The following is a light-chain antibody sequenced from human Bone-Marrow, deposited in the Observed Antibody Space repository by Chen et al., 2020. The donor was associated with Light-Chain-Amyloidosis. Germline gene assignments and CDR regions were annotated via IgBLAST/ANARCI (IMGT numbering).Light chain of an antibody. J-gene: IGLJ3*02. CDR1: SSDVGGHNY. CDR2: EVT. V-gene: IGLV2-8*01. Sequence: QSALTQPPSASGSPGQSVTISSTGTSSDVGGHNYVSWYQQHPGKAPKLMIYEVTKRPSGVPDRFSGSKSGNTASLTVSGLHTEDEAAYYCSSYAGRNNLVFGGGTKLTV. CDR3: SSYAGRNNLV.